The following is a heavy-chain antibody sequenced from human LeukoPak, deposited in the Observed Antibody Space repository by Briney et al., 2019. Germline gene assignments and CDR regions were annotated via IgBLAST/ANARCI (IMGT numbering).Heavy chain of an antibody. CDR3: ARSEWLASFDY. V-gene: IGHV4-59*08. CDR2: IYYSGST. CDR1: GGSIGSYY. Sequence: KPSETLSLTCSVSGGSIGSYYWSWIRQPPGKGLEWIGYIYYSGSTNYKPSLKSRLTISADTSKNQFSLKRNSVTAADTAVYYCARSEWLASFDYWGQGTLVTVSS. J-gene: IGHJ4*02. D-gene: IGHD6-19*01.